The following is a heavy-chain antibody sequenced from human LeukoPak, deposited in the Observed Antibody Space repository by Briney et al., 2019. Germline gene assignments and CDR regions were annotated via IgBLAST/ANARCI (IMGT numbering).Heavy chain of an antibody. V-gene: IGHV1-8*01. CDR1: GYTFTSYD. CDR3: ARAPDYYDSSGYYYEGAFDI. D-gene: IGHD3-22*01. CDR2: MNPNSGNT. J-gene: IGHJ3*02. Sequence: ASVKVSCKASGYTFTSYDINWVRQATGQGLEWMGWMNPNSGNTGYAQKLQGRVTMTRNTSISTAYMELSSLRSEDTAVYYCARAPDYYDSSGYYYEGAFDIWGQGTMVTVSS.